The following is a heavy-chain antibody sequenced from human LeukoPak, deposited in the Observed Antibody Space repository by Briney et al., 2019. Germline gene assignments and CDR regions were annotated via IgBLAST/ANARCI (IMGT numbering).Heavy chain of an antibody. CDR2: IHYSGNT. D-gene: IGHD2-8*01. J-gene: IGHJ4*02. Sequence: SETLSLTCTVSGYSINNGFYWGWIRQPPGKGLEWIGTIHYSGNTDYNPSLKSRVTISGDTSKNQFSLKLSSVTAADTAVYYCARGYCTNAVCSLGPTQAWGQGTLVTVSS. CDR3: ARGYCTNAVCSLGPTQA. V-gene: IGHV4-38-2*02. CDR1: GYSINNGFY.